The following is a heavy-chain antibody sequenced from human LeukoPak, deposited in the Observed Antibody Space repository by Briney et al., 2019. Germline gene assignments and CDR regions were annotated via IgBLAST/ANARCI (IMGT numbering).Heavy chain of an antibody. J-gene: IGHJ4*02. CDR3: ARDPFRSGSYWTESVGHSFDY. CDR2: VSNSGNNQ. Sequence: GGSLRLSRAASAFTFGNFHMHWVRQAPGKGLEWVALVSNSGNNQYYTDSVKGRFIITRDNVRNTLYLQMNTLRPEDTAVYYCARDPFRSGSYWTESVGHSFDYWGQGTLVTVSS. D-gene: IGHD3-10*01. CDR1: AFTFGNFH. V-gene: IGHV3-30-3*01.